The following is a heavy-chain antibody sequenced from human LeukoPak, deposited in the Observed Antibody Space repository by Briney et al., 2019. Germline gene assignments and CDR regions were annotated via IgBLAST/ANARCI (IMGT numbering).Heavy chain of an antibody. V-gene: IGHV3-66*01. CDR3: ARKTDHQTGGDY. CDR1: GFSVSRNY. Sequence: TGGSLRLSRAASGFSVSRNYMTWVRQAPGEGLEWVSLIYSGGSTSYADSVKGRFTISRDNSKNTLYLQMNSLRAEDTAVYYCARKTDHQTGGDYWGQGTLVTVSS. D-gene: IGHD1-1*01. CDR2: IYSGGST. J-gene: IGHJ4*02.